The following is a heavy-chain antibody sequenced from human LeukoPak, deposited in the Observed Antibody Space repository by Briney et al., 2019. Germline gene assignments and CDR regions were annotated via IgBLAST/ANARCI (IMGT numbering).Heavy chain of an antibody. J-gene: IGHJ4*02. CDR2: ISTSSSYI. CDR3: XXXSAAGTVGYFDY. Sequence: PGGSLRLSCAASGFTFSSYSMNWVRQAPGKGLEWVSSISTSSSYIYYADSVKGRFTISRDNAKNSLYLQMNSLRTEDTALYYCXXXSAAGTVGYFDYWGQGTLVTVSS. CDR1: GFTFSSYS. V-gene: IGHV3-21*04. D-gene: IGHD6-13*01.